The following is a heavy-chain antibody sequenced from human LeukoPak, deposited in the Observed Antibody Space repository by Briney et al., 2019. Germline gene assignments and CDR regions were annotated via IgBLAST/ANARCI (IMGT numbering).Heavy chain of an antibody. V-gene: IGHV1-46*01. CDR1: GYTFTSYY. D-gene: IGHD3-10*01. J-gene: IGHJ5*02. Sequence: ASVKVSCNASGYTFTSYYMHWVRQAPGQGLEWMGIINPSGGSTSYAQKFQGRVTMTRDTSTSTVYMELSSLRSEDTAVYYCARDYYGSGTPYSGMLFDPWGQGTLVTVSS. CDR2: INPSGGST. CDR3: ARDYYGSGTPYSGMLFDP.